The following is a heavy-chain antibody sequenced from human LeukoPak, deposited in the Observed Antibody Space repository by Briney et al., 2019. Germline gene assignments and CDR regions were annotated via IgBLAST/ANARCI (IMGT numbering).Heavy chain of an antibody. D-gene: IGHD3-3*01. CDR3: AKDHYWSIDY. CDR2: IKGDGIST. CDR1: GFDFSSNW. J-gene: IGHJ4*02. Sequence: GGSLRLSCAASGFDFSSNWMHWVRHAPGQGLVWVSRIKGDGISTNYADSVKGRFTISRDIAKNTLYLQVNSLRAEDTGVYYCAKDHYWSIDYWGRGTLVTVSS. V-gene: IGHV3-74*01.